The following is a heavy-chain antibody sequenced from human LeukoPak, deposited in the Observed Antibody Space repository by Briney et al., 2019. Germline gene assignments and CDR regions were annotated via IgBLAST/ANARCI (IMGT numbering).Heavy chain of an antibody. CDR2: ISHRGGT. Sequence: SETLSLTCAVFGGSSSGYHWTWIRQPPGKGLEWVGEISHRGGTNYNPSLKSRVTISVDTSKNQFSLKLSSVTAADTAVYYCARDLGGYSYGLWFDPWGQGTLVTVSS. D-gene: IGHD5-18*01. CDR1: GGSSSGYH. J-gene: IGHJ5*02. V-gene: IGHV4-34*01. CDR3: ARDLGGYSYGLWFDP.